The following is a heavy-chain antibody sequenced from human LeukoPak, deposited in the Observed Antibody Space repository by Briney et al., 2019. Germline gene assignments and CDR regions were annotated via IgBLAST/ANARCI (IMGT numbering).Heavy chain of an antibody. J-gene: IGHJ4*02. D-gene: IGHD4-17*01. CDR1: GGTFSSYA. CDR2: IIPTFGTA. Sequence: SVKVSCKASGGTFSSYAISWVRQAPGQGLEWMGGIIPTFGTANYAQKFQGRVTITTDESTSTAYMELSSLRSEDTAVYYCARGGMVTVTTTGNFDYWGQGTLVTVSS. V-gene: IGHV1-69*05. CDR3: ARGGMVTVTTTGNFDY.